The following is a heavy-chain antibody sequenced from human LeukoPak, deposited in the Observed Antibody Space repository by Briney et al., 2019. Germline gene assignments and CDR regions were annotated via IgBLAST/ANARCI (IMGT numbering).Heavy chain of an antibody. V-gene: IGHV3-53*04. J-gene: IGHJ6*02. CDR2: IYSGGST. CDR3: ARDLEPPDSPWGYYYGMDV. Sequence: GGSLRLSCAASGFTVSSNYMSWVRQAPGKGLEWVSVIYSGGSTYYADSVKGRFTISRHNSKKTLYLQMNSLRAEDTAVYYCARDLEPPDSPWGYYYGMDVWGQGTTVTVSS. D-gene: IGHD1-1*01. CDR1: GFTVSSNY.